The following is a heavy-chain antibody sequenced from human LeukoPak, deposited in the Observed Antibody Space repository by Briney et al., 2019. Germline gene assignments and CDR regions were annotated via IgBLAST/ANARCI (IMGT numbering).Heavy chain of an antibody. D-gene: IGHD5-18*01. CDR1: GFTFSSYA. Sequence: VVSLRLSCAASGFTFSSYAMSWVRQAPGKGLEWVSAISGSGGSTYYADSVKGRFTISRDNSKNTLYLQMNSLRAEDTAVYYCAKYLLPFDTAVDAFDIWGEGTMVTVSS. J-gene: IGHJ3*02. V-gene: IGHV3-23*01. CDR3: AKYLLPFDTAVDAFDI. CDR2: ISGSGGST.